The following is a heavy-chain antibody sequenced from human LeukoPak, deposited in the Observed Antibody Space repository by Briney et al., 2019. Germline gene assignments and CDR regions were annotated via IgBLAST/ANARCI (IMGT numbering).Heavy chain of an antibody. CDR2: IYYTGST. CDR1: GGSINSYY. CDR3: ARHRGYCSGGSCYFDY. V-gene: IGHV4-59*08. D-gene: IGHD2-15*01. Sequence: SETLSLICTVSGGSINSYYWSWIRQPPGKGLECIGHIYYTGSTYYKPSLESRVTISVDTSKNQFSLKLSSVTAADTAVYYCARHRGYCSGGSCYFDYWGQGTLVTVSS. J-gene: IGHJ4*02.